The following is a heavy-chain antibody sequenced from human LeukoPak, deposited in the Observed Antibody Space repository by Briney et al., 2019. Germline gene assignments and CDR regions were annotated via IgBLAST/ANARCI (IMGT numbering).Heavy chain of an antibody. CDR2: INPNSGVT. CDR3: ARGLADSSGWLGVFDY. D-gene: IGHD6-19*01. CDR1: GYTFTGYY. V-gene: IGHV1-2*02. J-gene: IGHJ4*02. Sequence: GASVKVSCKASGYTFTGYYMHWVRQAPGQGLEWRGWINPNSGVTNYAQKFQGRVTMTRDTSISTAYMDLSRLRSDDPAVYYCARGLADSSGWLGVFDYWGQGTLVTVSS.